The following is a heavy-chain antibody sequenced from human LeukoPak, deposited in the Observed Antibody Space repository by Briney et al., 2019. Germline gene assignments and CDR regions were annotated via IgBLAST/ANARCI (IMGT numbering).Heavy chain of an antibody. Sequence: GGSLRLSCAASGFTFSSYGMHWVRQAPGKGLEWVAVISYDGSNKYYADSVKGRFTISRDNSKNTLYLQMNSLRAEGTAVYYCAKDPREVPAALDYYYYGMDVWGQGTTVTVSS. CDR1: GFTFSSYG. V-gene: IGHV3-30*18. D-gene: IGHD2-2*01. J-gene: IGHJ6*02. CDR2: ISYDGSNK. CDR3: AKDPREVPAALDYYYYGMDV.